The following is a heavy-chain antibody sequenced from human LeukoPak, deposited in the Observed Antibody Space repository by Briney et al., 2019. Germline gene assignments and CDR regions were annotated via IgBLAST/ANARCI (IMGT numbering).Heavy chain of an antibody. CDR1: GFTFSSYS. V-gene: IGHV3-48*01. J-gene: IGHJ4*02. Sequence: GGSLRLSCAASGFTFSSYSMNWVRQAPGKGLEWVSYISSSSSTIYYADSVKGRFTISRDNSKNTLSLQMNSLRAVDTAVYYCARTTKEFDILTGYYFDYWGQGTLVTVSS. D-gene: IGHD3-9*01. CDR2: ISSSSSTI. CDR3: ARTTKEFDILTGYYFDY.